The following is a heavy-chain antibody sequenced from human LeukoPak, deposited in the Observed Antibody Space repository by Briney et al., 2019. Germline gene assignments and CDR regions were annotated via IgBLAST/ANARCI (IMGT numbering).Heavy chain of an antibody. CDR1: GFTFSNYG. V-gene: IGHV3-48*04. CDR2: ISAYSGTI. Sequence: GGSLRLSCAASGFTFSNYGMNWVRQAPGKGLEWVSYISAYSGTIYYTDSVKGRFTLSRDNAKNSLYLEMNSLRAEDTAVYYCARESTSGRPLDYWGQGTLVTVSS. J-gene: IGHJ4*02. CDR3: ARESTSGRPLDY. D-gene: IGHD6-19*01.